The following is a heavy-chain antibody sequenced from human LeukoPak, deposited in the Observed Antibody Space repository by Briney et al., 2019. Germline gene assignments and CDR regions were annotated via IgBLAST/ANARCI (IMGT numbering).Heavy chain of an antibody. CDR1: GGSINSYY. Sequence: SETLSLTCTVSGGSINSYYWSWIRQPPGKGLEWIGYIYYNGRTNYNPSLKSQVTISVDTSKNQFSLKLSSVTAADTAVYYCARRAGAYSHPYDYWGQGTLVTVSS. CDR2: IYYNGRT. D-gene: IGHD4/OR15-4a*01. J-gene: IGHJ4*02. CDR3: ARRAGAYSHPYDY. V-gene: IGHV4-59*08.